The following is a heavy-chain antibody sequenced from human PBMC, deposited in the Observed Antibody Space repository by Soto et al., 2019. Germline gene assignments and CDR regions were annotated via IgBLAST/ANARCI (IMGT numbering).Heavy chain of an antibody. CDR1: GFTFSDYY. Sequence: GGSLRLSCAASGFTFSDYYMSWIRQAPGKGLEWVSYISSSSSYTNYADSVKGRFTISRDNSKNTLYLQMNSLRAEDTAVYYCANGDPPIVVSGTGAFDIWGQRTMVTVSS. J-gene: IGHJ3*02. CDR2: ISSSSSYT. D-gene: IGHD3-22*01. CDR3: ANGDPPIVVSGTGAFDI. V-gene: IGHV3-11*03.